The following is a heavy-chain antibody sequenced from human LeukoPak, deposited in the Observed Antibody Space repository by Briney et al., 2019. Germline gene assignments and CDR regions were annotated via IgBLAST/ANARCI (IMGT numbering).Heavy chain of an antibody. V-gene: IGHV3-30*03. D-gene: IGHD3-3*01. J-gene: IGHJ6*02. CDR1: GFTFSSYG. CDR3: ARDPDYDFWSGYYRGYYYYGMDV. Sequence: PGRSLRLSCAASGFTFSSYGMHWVRQAPGKGPEWVAVISYDGSNKYYADSVKGRFTISRDNSKNTLYLQMNSLRAEDTAVYYCARDPDYDFWSGYYRGYYYYGMDVWGQGTTVTVSS. CDR2: ISYDGSNK.